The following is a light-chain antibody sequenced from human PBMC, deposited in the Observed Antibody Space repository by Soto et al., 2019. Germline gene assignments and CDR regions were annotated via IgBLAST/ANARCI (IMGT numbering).Light chain of an antibody. Sequence: ERMLTQSPGTLSLSPGERATLSCRASQSVSTRYLDWYQQKPGQAPRLLIYGASIRAARIPDSFSGSGSGTDFTLTISRLEPEDFAVYDCHQFGSSPLAFTFGQGTKLEI. CDR1: QSVSTRY. J-gene: IGKJ2*01. CDR2: GAS. CDR3: HQFGSSPLAFT. V-gene: IGKV3-20*01.